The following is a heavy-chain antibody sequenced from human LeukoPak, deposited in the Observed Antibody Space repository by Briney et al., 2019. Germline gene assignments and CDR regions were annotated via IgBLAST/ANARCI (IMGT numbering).Heavy chain of an antibody. CDR1: GFTVSGNY. J-gene: IGHJ6*04. CDR2: ISSSGSTI. D-gene: IGHD3-10*02. V-gene: IGHV3-11*04. Sequence: NPGGSLRLSCSASGFTVSGNYMSWVRQAPGKGLEWVSYISSSGSTIYYADSVKGRFTISRDNAKNSLYLQMNSLRAEDTAVYYCAELGITMIGGVWGKGTTVTISS. CDR3: AELGITMIGGV.